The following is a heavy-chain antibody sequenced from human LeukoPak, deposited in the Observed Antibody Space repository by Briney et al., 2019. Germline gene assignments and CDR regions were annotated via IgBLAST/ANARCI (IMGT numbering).Heavy chain of an antibody. V-gene: IGHV4-34*09. D-gene: IGHD3-10*01. CDR3: ARVTYYYGSGSSEGLNWFDP. CDR1: GGSFSGYY. J-gene: IGHJ5*02. CDR2: INHSGST. Sequence: SETLSLTCAVYGGSFSGYYWSWIRQPPGKGLEWIGEINHSGSTNYNPSLKSRVTISVDTSKNQFSLKLSSVTAADTAVYYCARVTYYYGSGSSEGLNWFDPWGQGTLVTVSS.